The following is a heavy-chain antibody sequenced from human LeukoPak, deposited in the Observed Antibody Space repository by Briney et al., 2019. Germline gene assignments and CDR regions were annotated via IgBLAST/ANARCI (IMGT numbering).Heavy chain of an antibody. Sequence: PSQTLSLTCSVSGASVSTTAYFWNWIRQPAGEGLEWIGRIYASGNTHYNPSLKSRVTMSLDTSKNQFSLTMNSVTAADSAVYICASYREAYDLYPHGLDVWGRGTVVTVSS. J-gene: IGHJ3*01. CDR1: GASVSTTAYF. CDR3: ASYREAYDLYPHGLDV. D-gene: IGHD5-24*01. V-gene: IGHV4-61*02. CDR2: IYASGNT.